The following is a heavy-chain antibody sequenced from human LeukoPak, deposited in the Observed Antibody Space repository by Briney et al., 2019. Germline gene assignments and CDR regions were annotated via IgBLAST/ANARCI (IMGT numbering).Heavy chain of an antibody. Sequence: ASVKVSCTASGYTFTGYYMHWVRQAPGQGIEWMGRINPNSGGTNYAQKFQGRVTMTRDTSNSTAYMELSRLRSDDTAVYYCTRDRGYDYFFDYWGQGNLVTVSS. V-gene: IGHV1-2*06. CDR3: TRDRGYDYFFDY. CDR1: GYTFTGYY. CDR2: INPNSGGT. D-gene: IGHD5-12*01. J-gene: IGHJ4*02.